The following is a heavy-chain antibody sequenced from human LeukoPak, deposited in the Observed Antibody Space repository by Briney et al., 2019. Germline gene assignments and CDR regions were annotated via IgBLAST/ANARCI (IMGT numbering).Heavy chain of an antibody. V-gene: IGHV4-4*07. J-gene: IGHJ4*02. Sequence: PSETLSCTCTVSGGSIGSYYWSWIRQPAGMGLEWIGRIYTSGSTNYNPSLKSPVTMPVDPSKNQLSLKLSSVNAADTAVYYCARDVYGTEGYWGQGTLVTVSS. CDR1: GGSIGSYY. CDR3: ARDVYGTEGY. CDR2: IYTSGST. D-gene: IGHD3-10*01.